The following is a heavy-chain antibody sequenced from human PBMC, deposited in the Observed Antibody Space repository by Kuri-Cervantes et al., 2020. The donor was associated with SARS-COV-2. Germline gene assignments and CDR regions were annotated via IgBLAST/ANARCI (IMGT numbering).Heavy chain of an antibody. Sequence: GSLRLSCAVSGGSISSYYWSWIRQPPGKGLEWIGYIYYSGSTNYNPSPKSRVTISVDTSKNQFSLKLSSVTAADTAVYYCARITIFGVVISGAFDIWGQGTMVTVSS. D-gene: IGHD3-3*01. CDR2: IYYSGST. CDR3: ARITIFGVVISGAFDI. CDR1: GGSISSYY. V-gene: IGHV4-59*01. J-gene: IGHJ3*02.